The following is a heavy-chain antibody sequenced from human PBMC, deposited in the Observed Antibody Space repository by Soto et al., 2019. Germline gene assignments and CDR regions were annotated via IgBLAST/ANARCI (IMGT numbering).Heavy chain of an antibody. Sequence: PGGSLRLSCAASGFTFSSYAMHGVRQAPGKGLEWVAVISYDGSNKYYADSVRGRFTISRDNSKNTLYLQMNSLRAEDTAVYYCARGHDYGDYYFDYWGQGTLVTVSS. D-gene: IGHD4-17*01. CDR1: GFTFSSYA. J-gene: IGHJ4*02. CDR3: ARGHDYGDYYFDY. V-gene: IGHV3-30-3*01. CDR2: ISYDGSNK.